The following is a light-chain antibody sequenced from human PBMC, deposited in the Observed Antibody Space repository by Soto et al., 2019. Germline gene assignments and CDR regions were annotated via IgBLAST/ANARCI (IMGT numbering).Light chain of an antibody. CDR1: QDLGSW. CDR2: GAS. CDR3: QQGGSFPIT. J-gene: IGKJ5*01. Sequence: DLQMTQSPSSVSASVGDRVTITCRASQDLGSWLAWYQQKPGKAPDLLIYGASSLQSGVPSRFYGSGSGKDFTLTISSLQPEDFATYYCQQGGSFPITFGQGTRLEI. V-gene: IGKV1-12*01.